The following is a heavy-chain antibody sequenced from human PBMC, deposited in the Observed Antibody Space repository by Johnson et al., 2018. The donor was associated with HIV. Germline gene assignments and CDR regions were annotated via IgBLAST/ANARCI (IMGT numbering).Heavy chain of an antibody. CDR1: GFTFDDYG. J-gene: IGHJ3*02. V-gene: IGHV3-66*01. D-gene: IGHD1-1*01. Sequence: VQLVESGGGVARPGGSLRLSCVASGFTFDDYGMSWVRQAPGTGLEWVSVIYSGGSTYYADSGKGRVTISRDNSKNTLNLQMNSLRAEDTAVYYCARDLDLREDLAFDIWGQGTMVTVSS. CDR2: IYSGGST. CDR3: ARDLDLREDLAFDI.